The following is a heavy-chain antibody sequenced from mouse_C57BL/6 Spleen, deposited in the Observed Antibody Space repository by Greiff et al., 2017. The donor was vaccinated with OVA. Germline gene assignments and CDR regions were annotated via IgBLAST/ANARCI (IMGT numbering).Heavy chain of an antibody. J-gene: IGHJ1*03. D-gene: IGHD2-5*01. Sequence: VQLQQPGAELVKPGASVKMSCKASGYTFTSYWITWVKQRPGQGLEWIGDIYPGSGSTNYNEKFKSKATLTVDTSSSTAYMQLSSLTSEDSAVYYGAGSYSNTFDWYFDVWGTGTTVTVSS. V-gene: IGHV1-55*01. CDR2: IYPGSGST. CDR3: AGSYSNTFDWYFDV. CDR1: GYTFTSYW.